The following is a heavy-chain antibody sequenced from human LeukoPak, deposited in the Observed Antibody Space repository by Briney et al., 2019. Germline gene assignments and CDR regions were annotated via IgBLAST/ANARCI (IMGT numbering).Heavy chain of an antibody. CDR3: ARGSVTTLGWGFDY. J-gene: IGHJ4*02. CDR2: IYTSGST. V-gene: IGHV4-4*07. D-gene: IGHD4-17*01. Sequence: MPSETLSLTCTVSGGSISSYYWSWIRQPPGKGLEWIGRIYTSGSTNYNPSLKSRVTMSVDTSKNQFSLKLSSVTAADTAVYYCARGSVTTLGWGFDYWGQGTLVTVSS. CDR1: GGSISSYY.